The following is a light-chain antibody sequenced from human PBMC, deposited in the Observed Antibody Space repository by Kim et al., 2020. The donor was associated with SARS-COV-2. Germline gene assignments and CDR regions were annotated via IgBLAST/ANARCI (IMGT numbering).Light chain of an antibody. CDR2: NDN. Sequence: QSVLTQPPSASGTPGQRVIISCSGSSSNIGRRSVNWFQQLPGTTPKLLIYNDNQRPSGVSDRFSGSRSGTSASLAISGLQSEDGADFYCATCDDSLNAYVFGTGTKVTVL. J-gene: IGLJ1*01. V-gene: IGLV1-44*01. CDR3: ATCDDSLNAYV. CDR1: SSNIGRRS.